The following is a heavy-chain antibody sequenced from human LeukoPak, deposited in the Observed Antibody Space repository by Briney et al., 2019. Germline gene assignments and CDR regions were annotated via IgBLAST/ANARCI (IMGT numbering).Heavy chain of an antibody. CDR2: ISYDGSNK. V-gene: IGHV3-30*04. CDR3: ARAGGYSFYYYYYMDV. Sequence: PGGSLRLSCAASGFTFSSYAMHWVRQAPGKGLEWVAVISYDGSNKYYADSVKGRFTISRDNSKNTLYLQMNSLRAEDTAVYYCARAGGYSFYYYYYMDVWGKGTTVTVSS. J-gene: IGHJ6*03. CDR1: GFTFSSYA. D-gene: IGHD5-18*01.